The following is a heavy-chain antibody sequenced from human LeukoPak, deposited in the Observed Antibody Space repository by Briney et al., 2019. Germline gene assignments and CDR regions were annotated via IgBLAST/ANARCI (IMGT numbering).Heavy chain of an antibody. CDR3: ARDLGYCSSTSCYRLPNWFDP. CDR1: GGSISSYY. V-gene: IGHV4-59*01. Sequence: SETLSLTCTVSGGSISSYYWSWIRQPPGKGLEWIGYIYDSGSTNYNPSLKSRVTISVDTSMNQFSLKLSSVTAADTAVYYCARDLGYCSSTSCYRLPNWFDPWGQGTLVTVSS. D-gene: IGHD2-2*01. J-gene: IGHJ5*02. CDR2: IYDSGST.